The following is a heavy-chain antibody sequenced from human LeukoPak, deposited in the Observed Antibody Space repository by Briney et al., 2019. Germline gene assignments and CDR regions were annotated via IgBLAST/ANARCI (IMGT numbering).Heavy chain of an antibody. CDR2: ISWNSGSI. CDR3: AKDFSAVAGTGGDY. Sequence: QPGRSLRLSCAASGFTFDDYAMHWVRQAPGKGLEWVSGISWNSGSIGYADSVKGRFTISRDNAKNSLYLQMNSLRAEDTALYYCAKDFSAVAGTGGDYWGQGTLVTVSS. V-gene: IGHV3-9*01. CDR1: GFTFDDYA. D-gene: IGHD6-19*01. J-gene: IGHJ4*02.